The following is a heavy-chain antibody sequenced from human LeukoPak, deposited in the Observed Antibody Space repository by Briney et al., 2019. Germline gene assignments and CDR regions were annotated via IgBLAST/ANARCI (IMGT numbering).Heavy chain of an antibody. CDR2: IYHSGST. Sequence: SETLSLTCTVSGGSISSDYWSWIRQPPGKGLEWIGYIYHSGSTNYNPSLKSRVTISVDTSKNQFSLKLSSVTAADTAVYYCARQSYTAYYYYGMDVWGQGTTVTVSS. CDR1: GGSISSDY. D-gene: IGHD3-10*01. J-gene: IGHJ6*02. CDR3: ARQSYTAYYYYGMDV. V-gene: IGHV4-59*01.